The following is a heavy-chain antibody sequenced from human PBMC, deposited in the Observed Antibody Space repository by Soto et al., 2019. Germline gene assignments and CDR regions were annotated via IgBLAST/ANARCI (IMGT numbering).Heavy chain of an antibody. Sequence: SETLSLTCTVSGGSVSSGSYYWSWIRQPPGKGLEWIGYIYYSGSTNYNPSLKSRVTISVDTSKNQFSLKLSSVTAADTAVYYCARKPRLHYDFWSGPLSRSSWFDPWGQGTLVTVSS. CDR1: GGSVSSGSYY. CDR3: ARKPRLHYDFWSGPLSRSSWFDP. V-gene: IGHV4-61*01. J-gene: IGHJ5*02. CDR2: IYYSGST. D-gene: IGHD3-3*01.